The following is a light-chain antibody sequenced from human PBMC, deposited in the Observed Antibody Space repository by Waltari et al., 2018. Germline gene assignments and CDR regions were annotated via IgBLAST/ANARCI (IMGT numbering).Light chain of an antibody. CDR3: SAWDDSLNAWV. CDR1: SSNIGSYA. CDR2: YNN. Sequence: QSVLTQPPSVSGTPGQRVTISCPGSSSNIGSYALHWYQQFPGTAPKLLIYYNNQRPSGVPDRFSGSKSGTSASLAISGLQSADEADYHCSAWDDSLNAWVFGGGTRLTVL. J-gene: IGLJ3*02. V-gene: IGLV1-44*01.